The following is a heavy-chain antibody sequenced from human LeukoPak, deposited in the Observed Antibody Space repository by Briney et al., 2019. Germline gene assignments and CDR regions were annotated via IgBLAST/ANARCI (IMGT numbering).Heavy chain of an antibody. CDR2: TRYDESRT. CDR1: GFIFSNYG. J-gene: IGHJ4*02. Sequence: GGSLRLSCAASGFIFSNYGMHWVRQAPGKGLEWLAFTRYDESRTYYADSVKGRFSISRDNSKNTLYLQMNNLRPEDTAVYSCAKERQKPVPDIDYWGQGTLVTVSS. D-gene: IGHD1-14*01. CDR3: AKERQKPVPDIDY. V-gene: IGHV3-30*02.